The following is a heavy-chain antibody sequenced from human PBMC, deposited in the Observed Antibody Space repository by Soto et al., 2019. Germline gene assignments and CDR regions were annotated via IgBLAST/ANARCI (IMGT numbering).Heavy chain of an antibody. J-gene: IGHJ6*02. CDR1: GGSIVSYY. V-gene: IGHV4-59*01. Sequence: QVQLQESGPGLVKPSETLSLTCTVSGGSIVSYYWSWIRQPPGKGLEWIGHIYYRGTTTYNPSLXSXLXITXDTSKNQFSLRLSSLTAADTAVYYCARPNGDFDYYFYGVDVWGQGTTVTVS. D-gene: IGHD4-17*01. CDR3: ARPNGDFDYYFYGVDV. CDR2: IYYRGTT.